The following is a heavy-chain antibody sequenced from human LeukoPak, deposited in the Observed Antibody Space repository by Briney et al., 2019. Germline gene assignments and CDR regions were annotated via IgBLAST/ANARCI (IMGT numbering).Heavy chain of an antibody. J-gene: IGHJ4*02. CDR3: ARDHSPGWLPGY. Sequence: SETLSLTCTVSGGSIISYYWSWIRQPPGKGLEWIGYISYSGSTTYNPSLRSRVTMSVDTSKNQFSLKLSSVTAADTAVYYCARDHSPGWLPGYWGQGTLVTVSS. CDR1: GGSIISYY. D-gene: IGHD6-19*01. V-gene: IGHV4-59*01. CDR2: ISYSGST.